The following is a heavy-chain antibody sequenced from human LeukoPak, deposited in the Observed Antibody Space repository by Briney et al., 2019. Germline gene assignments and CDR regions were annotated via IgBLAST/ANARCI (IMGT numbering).Heavy chain of an antibody. CDR3: ARVNTEGSADY. J-gene: IGHJ4*02. D-gene: IGHD6-19*01. CDR2: IYYSGTA. CDR1: GGSISRYY. V-gene: IGHV4-59*01. Sequence: PSETLSLTCTVSGGSISRYYWSWIRQPPGKGLEWIGFIYYSGTANYNPSLKSRVTISVDTSKNQFSLKLTSVTAADTAVYYCARVNTEGSADYWGQGTLVTVSS.